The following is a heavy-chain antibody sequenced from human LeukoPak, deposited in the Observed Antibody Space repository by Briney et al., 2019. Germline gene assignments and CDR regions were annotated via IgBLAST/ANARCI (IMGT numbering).Heavy chain of an antibody. J-gene: IGHJ4*02. D-gene: IGHD3-22*01. V-gene: IGHV4-39*07. CDR1: GGSISSSSYY. Sequence: PSETLSLTCTVSGGSISSSSYYWGWIRQPPGRGLEWIGSIYYTGGTYYSPSLKSRVTISVDTSKNQFSLKLSSVTAADTAVYYCARGDSSGYYYGYWGQGTLVTVSS. CDR2: IYYTGGT. CDR3: ARGDSSGYYYGY.